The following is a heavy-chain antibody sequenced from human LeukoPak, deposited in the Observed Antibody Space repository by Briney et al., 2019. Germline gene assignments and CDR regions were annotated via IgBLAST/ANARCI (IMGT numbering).Heavy chain of an antibody. Sequence: SETLSLTCAVYGGSFSGYYWSWIRQPPGKGLEWIGEINHSGSTNYNPSLKSRVTISVDTSKNRFSLKLSSVTAADTAVYYCARGKLRGYSYGANWFDPWGQGTLVTVSS. D-gene: IGHD5-18*01. CDR2: INHSGST. V-gene: IGHV4-34*01. J-gene: IGHJ5*02. CDR3: ARGKLRGYSYGANWFDP. CDR1: GGSFSGYY.